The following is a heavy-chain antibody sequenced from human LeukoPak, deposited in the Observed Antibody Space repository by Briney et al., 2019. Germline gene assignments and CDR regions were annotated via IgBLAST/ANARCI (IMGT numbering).Heavy chain of an antibody. CDR3: ATSAAGTVYFDY. Sequence: GASVKVSCKVSGYTLTELSMHWVRQAPGKGLEWMGGFDPEDGETIYAQKFQGRVTMTEDTSTDTAYMELSSLRSDDTAVYYCATSAAGTVYFDYWGQGTLVTVSS. V-gene: IGHV1-24*01. J-gene: IGHJ4*02. CDR1: GYTLTELS. D-gene: IGHD6-13*01. CDR2: FDPEDGET.